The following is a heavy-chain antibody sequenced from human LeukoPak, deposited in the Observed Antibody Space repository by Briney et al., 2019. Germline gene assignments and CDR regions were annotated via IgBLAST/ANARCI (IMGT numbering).Heavy chain of an antibody. V-gene: IGHV4-38-2*02. CDR2: IYYSGRT. Sequence: SETLSLTCTVSGYSISSDYYWGWIRQPPGKGLEWIGSIYYSGRTYYNSSLKSRVTISVDTSKNQFSLKVTSVTAADTAVYYCASAYYDILGGHFDYWGQGTLVTVSS. CDR1: GYSISSDYY. CDR3: ASAYYDILGGHFDY. D-gene: IGHD3-9*01. J-gene: IGHJ4*02.